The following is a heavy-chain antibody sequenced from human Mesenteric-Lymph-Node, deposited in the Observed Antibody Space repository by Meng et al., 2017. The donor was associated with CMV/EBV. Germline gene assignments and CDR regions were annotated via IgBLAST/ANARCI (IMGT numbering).Heavy chain of an antibody. D-gene: IGHD3-3*01. CDR2: IYYSDST. CDR1: GGSVSIGNHY. CDR3: ARGDRDYYFDS. Sequence: CPVSGGSVSIGNHYWSWIRQPPGKGLEWIGYIYYSDSTDYSPSLMSRVTISVDTSRNQFSLKLNSVTTADTAVYYCARGDRDYYFDSWGQGTLVTVSS. J-gene: IGHJ4*02. V-gene: IGHV4-61*01.